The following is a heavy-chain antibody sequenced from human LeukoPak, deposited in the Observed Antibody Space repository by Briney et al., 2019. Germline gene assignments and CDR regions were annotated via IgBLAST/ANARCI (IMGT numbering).Heavy chain of an antibody. Sequence: PGRSLRLSCAASGFTFDDYAMQWVRQAPGKGLAWVSGISWNSGSRGYADSVKGRFTISRDNAKNSLYLQMNSLRAEDTALYDCAKDKMAAADKIYYYYGMDVWGQGTTVTVSS. V-gene: IGHV3-9*01. CDR3: AKDKMAAADKIYYYYGMDV. J-gene: IGHJ6*02. D-gene: IGHD6-13*01. CDR2: ISWNSGSR. CDR1: GFTFDDYA.